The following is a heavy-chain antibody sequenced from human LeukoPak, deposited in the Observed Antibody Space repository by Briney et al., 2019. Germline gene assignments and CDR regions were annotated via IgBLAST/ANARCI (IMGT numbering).Heavy chain of an antibody. Sequence: SETLSLTCTVSGHFITSGYYWGWIRQPPGKGLEWIGIIYHSGSTYYNPSVQSRVSISVDTSKNQFSLKLSSVTAADTAVYYCARTPYGEEDYWGQGTLVTVSS. D-gene: IGHD2-15*01. J-gene: IGHJ4*02. CDR2: IYHSGST. CDR3: ARTPYGEEDY. V-gene: IGHV4-38-2*02. CDR1: GHFITSGYY.